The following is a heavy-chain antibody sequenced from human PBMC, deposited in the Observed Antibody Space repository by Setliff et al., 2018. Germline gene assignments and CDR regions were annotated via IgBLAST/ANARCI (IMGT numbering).Heavy chain of an antibody. J-gene: IGHJ4*02. V-gene: IGHV1-18*01. D-gene: IGHD5-12*01. Sequence: GASVKVSCKASGYTFTSYGISWVRQAPGQGLEWMGWISAYNGNTNYAQKLQGRVTMTTDTSTSTAYMELRSLRSDDTAGYYCARSYENSGSAWPEDYWGQGTLVTVSS. CDR3: ARSYENSGSAWPEDY. CDR2: ISAYNGNT. CDR1: GYTFTSYG.